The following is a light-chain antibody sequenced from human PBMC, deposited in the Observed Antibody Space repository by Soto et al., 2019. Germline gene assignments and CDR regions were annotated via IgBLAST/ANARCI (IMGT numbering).Light chain of an antibody. V-gene: IGLV1-44*01. CDR1: SSNIGSHT. CDR3: AAWDDSLNGRGV. J-gene: IGLJ3*02. CDR2: SNN. Sequence: QSVLTQPPSASGTPGQRVTISCSGSSSNIGSHTVNWYQQLPGTAPKLLIYSNNKRPSGVPDRFSGSKSGTSASLAISGLQSEDEADYYCAAWDDSLNGRGVFGGGTKVTVL.